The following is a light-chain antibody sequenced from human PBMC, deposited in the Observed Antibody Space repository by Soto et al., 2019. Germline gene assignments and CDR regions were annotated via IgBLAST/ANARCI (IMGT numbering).Light chain of an antibody. Sequence: ETVMTQSPATLSVSPGERATLSCRASQSVSSNLAWYQQKPGQAPRLLIYGASTRATGIPARFSGSGSGTEFTLTISSLQSEDFAVYYCHQYNNWPPVTFGQGTRLEIK. CDR1: QSVSSN. CDR3: HQYNNWPPVT. V-gene: IGKV3D-15*01. J-gene: IGKJ5*01. CDR2: GAS.